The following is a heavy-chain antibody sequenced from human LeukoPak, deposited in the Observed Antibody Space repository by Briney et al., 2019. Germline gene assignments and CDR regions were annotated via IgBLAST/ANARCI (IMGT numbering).Heavy chain of an antibody. CDR2: LRYDGSNN. CDR3: ASERVVVAAARVLDY. Sequence: GRSLRLSWAAPGFTLSSYGMHWDRQAPGKGLGVVAVLRYDGSNNYYADAVKGRFTISRDNSNNAMYLQMNSLRAEDTAVYYCASERVVVAAARVLDYWGHETLVTVSS. J-gene: IGHJ4*01. D-gene: IGHD2-15*01. V-gene: IGHV3-33*01. CDR1: GFTLSSYG.